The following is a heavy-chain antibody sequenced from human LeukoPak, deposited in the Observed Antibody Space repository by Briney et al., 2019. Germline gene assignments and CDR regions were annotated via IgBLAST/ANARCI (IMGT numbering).Heavy chain of an antibody. V-gene: IGHV1-3*04. CDR3: ARQGGGPYSGSPFDY. Sequence: GASVKVSCKASGYTFTSYSLHWVRQAPGQSLEWMGWVNTGNGNTKYSQKFQGRVTITRDTSASTAYIELSSLRPEDTAVYYCARQGGGPYSGSPFDYWGQGTLVTVSS. CDR2: VNTGNGNT. J-gene: IGHJ4*02. D-gene: IGHD1-26*01. CDR1: GYTFTSYS.